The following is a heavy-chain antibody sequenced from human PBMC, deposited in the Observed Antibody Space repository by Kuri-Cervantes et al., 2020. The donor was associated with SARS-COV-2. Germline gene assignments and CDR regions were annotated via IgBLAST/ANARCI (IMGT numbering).Heavy chain of an antibody. CDR2: ISSSGSYS. V-gene: IGHV3-11*06. J-gene: IGHJ5*02. CDR3: ARDLARMTTSSWWGLDT. CDR1: GFTFSDYY. D-gene: IGHD4-11*01. Sequence: GESLKISCEASGFTFSDYYMSWIRQAPGKGPEWIAYISSSGSYSQSADSVEGRFTVSRDNAKNSLYLQMNSLRVEDTALYYRARDLARMTTSSWWGLDTWGQGTLVTVSS.